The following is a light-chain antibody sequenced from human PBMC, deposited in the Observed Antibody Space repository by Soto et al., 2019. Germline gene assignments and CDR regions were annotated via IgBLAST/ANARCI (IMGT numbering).Light chain of an antibody. CDR1: QSVLSTSDNKNY. Sequence: VMTQAVYCLGVCLGERATINCKSSQSVLSTSDNKNYLAWFQHKPGQPPKLVIYWASVRASGVPDRFSGSGSGTDFTLTISSLQAEDVAVYYCQQYHSDPITFGQGTRLEIK. V-gene: IGKV4-1*01. CDR2: WAS. J-gene: IGKJ5*01. CDR3: QQYHSDPIT.